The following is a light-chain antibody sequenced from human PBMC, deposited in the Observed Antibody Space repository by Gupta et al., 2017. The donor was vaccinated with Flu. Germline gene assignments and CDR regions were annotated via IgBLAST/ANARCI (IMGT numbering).Light chain of an antibody. CDR1: QRIGNR. CDR3: QQSYSSPLT. CDR2: SAS. V-gene: IGKV1-39*01. Sequence: PSSLSASVGDTVTITCRSSQRIGNRLNWYQQKPGKAPTLLIYSASTLHTGVPSRVTGSGSGTGFTLTINNLQPEDFVTYFCQQSYSSPLTFGGGTKLHI. J-gene: IGKJ3*01.